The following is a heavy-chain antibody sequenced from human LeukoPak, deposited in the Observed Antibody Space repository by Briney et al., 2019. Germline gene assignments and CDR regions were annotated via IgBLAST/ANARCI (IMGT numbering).Heavy chain of an antibody. Sequence: GGSLRLSCAASGFTFTNFEMNWVRQAPGKGLEWVSYISSSSTIYYADSVKGRFTISRDNAKNSLYLQMNSLRDDDTALYHCARDLRGDYWGQGTPVTVSS. CDR3: ARDLRGDY. V-gene: IGHV3-48*03. CDR2: ISSSSTI. J-gene: IGHJ4*02. CDR1: GFTFTNFE.